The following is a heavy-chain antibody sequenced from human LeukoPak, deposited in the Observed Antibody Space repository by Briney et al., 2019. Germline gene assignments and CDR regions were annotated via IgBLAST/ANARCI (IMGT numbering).Heavy chain of an antibody. V-gene: IGHV1-2*02. D-gene: IGHD3-3*01. CDR3: ARDHQDFWSGHYFYYYGMDV. J-gene: IGHJ6*02. Sequence: GASVKVSCKTSGYTFADYYMHWVRQAPGQGLEWMGWINPSSDGTNYAQKFQGRVIMTRDTSISTAYMEVSGLRSDDTAVYYCARDHQDFWSGHYFYYYGMDVWGQGTTVTVSS. CDR2: INPSSDGT. CDR1: GYTFADYY.